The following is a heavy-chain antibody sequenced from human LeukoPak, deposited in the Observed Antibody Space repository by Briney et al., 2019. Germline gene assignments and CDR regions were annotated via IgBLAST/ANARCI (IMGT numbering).Heavy chain of an antibody. Sequence: PSETLSLTCTVSGGSISSGAYYWSWIRQHPGKGLEWIGYIYYSGNTYYNPSLKSRVTISVDRSENQFFLKVNYVTAADTAMYYCARDSRGAFDIWGQGTMVTVSS. CDR2: IYYSGNT. CDR3: ARDSRGAFDI. J-gene: IGHJ3*02. CDR1: GGSISSGAYY. V-gene: IGHV4-31*03.